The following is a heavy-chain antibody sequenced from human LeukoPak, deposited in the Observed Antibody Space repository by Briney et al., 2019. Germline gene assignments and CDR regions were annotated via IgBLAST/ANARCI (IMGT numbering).Heavy chain of an antibody. CDR1: GYTFTSYD. Sequence: ASVKVSCKASGYTFTSYDINWVRQATGQGLEWMGWMNPNSGNTGYAQKFQGRVTMTEDTSTDTAYMELSSLRSEDTAVYYCATAGWELPQFDYWGQGTLVTVSS. CDR2: MNPNSGNT. J-gene: IGHJ4*02. V-gene: IGHV1-8*01. CDR3: ATAGWELPQFDY. D-gene: IGHD1-26*01.